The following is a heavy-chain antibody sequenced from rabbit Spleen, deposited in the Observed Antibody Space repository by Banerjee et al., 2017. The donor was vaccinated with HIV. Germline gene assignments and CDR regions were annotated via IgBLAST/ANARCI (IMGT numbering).Heavy chain of an antibody. CDR1: GFDLSSYYY. D-gene: IGHD8-1*01. V-gene: IGHV1S40*01. CDR3: ARDSGSSLSSYGMDL. CDR2: IDAGSSGFT. Sequence: QSLEESGGGLVKPEGSLTLTCKASGFDLSSYYYMSWVRQAPGKGLEWIGCIDAGSSGFTYFATWAQGRFTISRTSSTTVTLQMTRLTAADTATYFCARDSGSSLSSYGMDLWGPGTLVTVS. J-gene: IGHJ6*01.